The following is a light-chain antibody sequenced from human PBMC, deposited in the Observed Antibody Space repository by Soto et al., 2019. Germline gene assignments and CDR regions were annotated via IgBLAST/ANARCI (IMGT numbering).Light chain of an antibody. J-gene: IGKJ1*01. V-gene: IGKV1-5*01. CDR1: QSISSW. CDR2: DAS. CDR3: QQLGT. Sequence: DIQMTQSPSILSASVGDRVTITCRASQSISSWLAWYQQKPGKAPKLLIYDASSLESGVPSRFSGSGSGTEFTLTNSSLQPDDFATYYCQQLGTFGQGTKVEIK.